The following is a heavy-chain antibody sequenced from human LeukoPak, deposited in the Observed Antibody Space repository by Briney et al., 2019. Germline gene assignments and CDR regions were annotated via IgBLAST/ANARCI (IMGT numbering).Heavy chain of an antibody. V-gene: IGHV1-2*02. CDR1: GYTFTGYY. CDR2: INPNSGGT. J-gene: IGHJ4*02. CDR3: ARASTILRTTGWYYFDY. Sequence: EASVKVSCKASGYTFTGYYMHWVRQAPGQGLEWMGWINPNSGGTNYAQKFQGRVTMTRDTSISTAYMELSRLRSDDTAVYYCARASTILRTTGWYYFDYWGQGTLVTVSS. D-gene: IGHD1-14*01.